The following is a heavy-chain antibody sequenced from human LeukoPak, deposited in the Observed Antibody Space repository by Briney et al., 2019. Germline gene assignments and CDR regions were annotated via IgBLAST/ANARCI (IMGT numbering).Heavy chain of an antibody. J-gene: IGHJ4*02. CDR1: GFTFSSYS. CDR2: ISSSSSYI. Sequence: GGSLRLSCAASGFTFSSYSMNWVRQAPGKGLEWVSSISSSSSYIYYADSVKGRFTISRDNAKNSLYLQMNSLRAEDTAVYYCARRSYYCSGGSCYIDYWGQGTLVTVSS. D-gene: IGHD2-15*01. V-gene: IGHV3-21*01. CDR3: ARRSYYCSGGSCYIDY.